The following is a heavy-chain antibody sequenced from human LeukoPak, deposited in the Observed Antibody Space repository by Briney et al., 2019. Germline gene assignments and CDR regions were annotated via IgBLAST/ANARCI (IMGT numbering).Heavy chain of an antibody. Sequence: SGPTLGNPTRTLTLTCTFSGFSLSTSGVGLVWSLQPPENPLQLLPHIDWNDDKRYSPSLKSRLTITKDTSKSHVVLNMTNMDPVDTATYYCAHRDGYRDAFDIWGQGTMVTVSS. V-gene: IGHV2-5*01. CDR1: GFSLSTSGVG. J-gene: IGHJ3*02. D-gene: IGHD6-13*01. CDR3: AHRDGYRDAFDI. CDR2: IDWNDDK.